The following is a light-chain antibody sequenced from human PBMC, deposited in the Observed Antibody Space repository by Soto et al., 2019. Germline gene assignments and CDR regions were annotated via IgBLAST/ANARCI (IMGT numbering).Light chain of an antibody. Sequence: DIQMTQSPSSLSASVGDRVTIPCRASQSINSYLNWYQQKPGKAPELLIYAASNLQNGVPSRFSGSGFGTDFTLTISSLQTEDFATYYCQQSYSVPYTFGQGSSLEIK. CDR1: QSINSY. J-gene: IGKJ2*01. V-gene: IGKV1-39*01. CDR3: QQSYSVPYT. CDR2: AAS.